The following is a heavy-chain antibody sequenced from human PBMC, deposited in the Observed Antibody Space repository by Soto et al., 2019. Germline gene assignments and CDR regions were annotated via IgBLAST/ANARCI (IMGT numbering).Heavy chain of an antibody. D-gene: IGHD3-16*01. CDR3: TRDGTIKFGGVPVPNWFDT. V-gene: IGHV3-15*01. CDR2: IKSKTAGGTT. CDR1: GFTFINAW. J-gene: IGHJ5*02. Sequence: PGGSLRLSCAASGFTFINAWMSWVRQAPGKGLEWVGRIKSKTAGGTTDYAAPVKGRFTISRDDSKNTLHLQMNSLKTEDTAVYYCTRDGTIKFGGVPVPNWFDTWGQGTLVTVSS.